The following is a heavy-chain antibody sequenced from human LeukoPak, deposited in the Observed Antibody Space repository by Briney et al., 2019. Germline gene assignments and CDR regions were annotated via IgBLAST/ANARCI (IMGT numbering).Heavy chain of an antibody. CDR1: GFTFSSYE. J-gene: IGHJ6*04. D-gene: IGHD6-13*01. CDR2: ISSSGSTI. Sequence: GGSLRLSCAASGFTFSSYEMNWVRQAPGKGLEWVLYISSSGSTIYYADSVKGRFTISRDNAKNSLYLQMNSLRAEDTAVYYCAREQYSGSWSYYYYGMDVWGKGTTVTVSS. V-gene: IGHV3-48*03. CDR3: AREQYSGSWSYYYYGMDV.